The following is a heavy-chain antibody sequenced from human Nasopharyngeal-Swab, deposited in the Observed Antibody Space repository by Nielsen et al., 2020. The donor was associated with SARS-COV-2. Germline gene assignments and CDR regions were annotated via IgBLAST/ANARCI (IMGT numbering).Heavy chain of an antibody. J-gene: IGHJ6*02. Sequence: WIRQHPGKGLEWVSAISGSGGSTYYADSVKGRFTISRDNSKNTLYLQMNSLRAEDTAVYYCAKGAYSYGNYYYYCGMDVWGQGTTVTVSS. V-gene: IGHV3-23*01. CDR3: AKGAYSYGNYYYYCGMDV. D-gene: IGHD5-18*01. CDR2: ISGSGGST.